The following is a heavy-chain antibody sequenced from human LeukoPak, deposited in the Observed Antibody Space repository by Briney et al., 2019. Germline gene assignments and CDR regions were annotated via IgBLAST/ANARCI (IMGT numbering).Heavy chain of an antibody. CDR1: GFTFSSFA. D-gene: IGHD3-22*01. CDR3: ARDTPDSSGYLGY. CDR2: ISYDGSNK. J-gene: IGHJ4*02. V-gene: IGHV3-30*04. Sequence: GSLRLPCAASGFTFSSFAMHWVRQAPGKGLEWVAVISYDGSNKYYADSVKGRFTISRDNSKNTLYLQMNSLRAEDTAVYYCARDTPDSSGYLGYWGQGTLVTVSS.